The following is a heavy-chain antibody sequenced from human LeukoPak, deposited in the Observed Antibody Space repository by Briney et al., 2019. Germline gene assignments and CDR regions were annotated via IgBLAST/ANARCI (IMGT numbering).Heavy chain of an antibody. V-gene: IGHV1-2*02. J-gene: IGHJ4*02. CDR1: GYTFSNYY. D-gene: IGHD1-1*01. CDR3: ARAGTTGTTRAFGY. Sequence: GASVKVSCKASGYTFSNYYLNWVRQAPGQGLEWMGWINPNSGGTNVAQTFQGRITMTRDTSITTVYMELSNLGSDDTAMYYCARAGTTGTTRAFGYWGQGTLVTVSS. CDR2: INPNSGGT.